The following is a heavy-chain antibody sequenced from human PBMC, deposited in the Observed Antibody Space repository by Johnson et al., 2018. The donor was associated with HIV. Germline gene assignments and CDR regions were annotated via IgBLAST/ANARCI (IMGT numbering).Heavy chain of an antibody. CDR3: TTGVFHAFDI. CDR2: IVSDVSSS. CDR1: GFTFSPYW. Sequence: MQLVESPVGFFQPGGFLRLSCAASGFTFSPYWVHWVRQAPGQGLVWVSRIVSDVSSSIYTDSVTGRFTISRDNTKNTVYLQMNSLRAEDTAVYYCTTGVFHAFDIWGQGTMVTVSS. V-gene: IGHV3-74*01. J-gene: IGHJ3*02. D-gene: IGHD3-10*01.